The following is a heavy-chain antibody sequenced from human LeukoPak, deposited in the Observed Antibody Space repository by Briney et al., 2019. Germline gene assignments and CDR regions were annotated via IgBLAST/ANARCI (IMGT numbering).Heavy chain of an antibody. CDR3: AKRPGYYYDSSGYYQPTDY. Sequence: VGSLRLSCAASGFTFSSYAMSWVRQAPGKGLEWVSAISGSGGSTYYADSAKGRFTISRDNSKNTLYLQMNSLRAEDTAVYYCAKRPGYYYDSSGYYQPTDYWGQGTLVTVSS. CDR2: ISGSGGST. CDR1: GFTFSSYA. D-gene: IGHD3-22*01. J-gene: IGHJ4*02. V-gene: IGHV3-23*01.